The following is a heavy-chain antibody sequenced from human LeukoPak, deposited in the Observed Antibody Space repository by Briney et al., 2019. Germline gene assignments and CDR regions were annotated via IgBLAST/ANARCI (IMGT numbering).Heavy chain of an antibody. Sequence: GASVKVSCKASGGTFSSYAISWVRQAPGQGLEWMGRIIPIFGIANYAQKFQGRVTITADKSTSAAYMELSSLRSEDTAVYYCARDPRWLTPDCTSTSCYENYFDPWGQGTLVTVSS. CDR3: ARDPRWLTPDCTSTSCYENYFDP. D-gene: IGHD2-2*01. CDR2: IIPIFGIA. J-gene: IGHJ5*02. CDR1: GGTFSSYA. V-gene: IGHV1-69*04.